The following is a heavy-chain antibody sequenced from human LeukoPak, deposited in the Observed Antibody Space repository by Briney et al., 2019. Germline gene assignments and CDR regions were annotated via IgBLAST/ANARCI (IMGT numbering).Heavy chain of an antibody. CDR1: GYTFTSYY. CDR3: ASRGRGYSGYAPVFDYYYYYYMDV. J-gene: IGHJ6*03. CDR2: INPSGGST. D-gene: IGHD5-12*01. V-gene: IGHV1-46*01. Sequence: ASVKVSCKASGYTFTSYYMHWVRQAPGQGLEWMGIINPSGGSTSYAQKFQGRVTMTRDTSTSTVYMELRSLRSEYTAVYYCASRGRGYSGYAPVFDYYYYYYMDVWGKGTTVTVSS.